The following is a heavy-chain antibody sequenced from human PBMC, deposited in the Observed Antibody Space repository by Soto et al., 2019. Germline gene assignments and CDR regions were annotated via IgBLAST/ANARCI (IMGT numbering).Heavy chain of an antibody. CDR3: ARGGSSSDNGMDV. J-gene: IGHJ6*02. CDR2: ISSRSYTI. D-gene: IGHD6-6*01. V-gene: IGHV3-48*02. Sequence: EVQLVESGGGLVQPGGSLRLSCAASGFSFSTYSMNWVRQAPGKGLEWVSYISSRSYTIYYVDSVKGRFTISRDSAKNSLYLQMNSLRDEDTAVYYCARGGSSSDNGMDVWGQGTTVTVSS. CDR1: GFSFSTYS.